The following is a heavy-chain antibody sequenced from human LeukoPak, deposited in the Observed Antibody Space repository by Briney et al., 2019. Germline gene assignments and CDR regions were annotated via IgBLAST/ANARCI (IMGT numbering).Heavy chain of an antibody. V-gene: IGHV4-34*01. CDR3: AREGYCSGGSCLPAHGMDV. CDR1: GGSFSGYY. Sequence: RPSETLSLTCAVYGGSFSGYYWSWIRQPPGKGLEWIGEINHSGSTNYNPSLKSRVTISVDTSKNQFSLKLSSVTAADTVVYYCAREGYCSGGSCLPAHGMDVWGQGTTVTVSS. CDR2: INHSGST. D-gene: IGHD2-15*01. J-gene: IGHJ6*02.